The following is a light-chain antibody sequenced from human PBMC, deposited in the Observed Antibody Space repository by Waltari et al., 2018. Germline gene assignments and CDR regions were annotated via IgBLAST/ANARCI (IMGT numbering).Light chain of an antibody. J-gene: IGKJ1*01. CDR3: QQSYGAPWT. CDR1: QTISSF. V-gene: IGKV1-39*01. Sequence: DIQTTQSPSSLSASVGDRVTITCRASQTISSFLNWYQQKPGKAPELLISYASSLQSGVPSRFSGSGYGTEFTLTISSLHPEDFATYYCQQSYGAPWTCGQGTRVEIK. CDR2: YAS.